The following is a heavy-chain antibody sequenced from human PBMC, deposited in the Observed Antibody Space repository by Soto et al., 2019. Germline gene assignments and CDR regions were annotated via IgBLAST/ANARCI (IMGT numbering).Heavy chain of an antibody. D-gene: IGHD5-18*01. J-gene: IGHJ5*02. V-gene: IGHV4-4*07. CDR2: IYSDGTT. Sequence: QVQLQESGPGLVKPSETLSLTCSVSGGSISGYYWSWIRQPAGKELEWIGRIYSDGTTNYNPSLKGRGTMSVDTSKKQISLKLTSVTAADTAMYYCARVRGYRSGSFGSWGQGVLVTVSS. CDR1: GGSISGYY. CDR3: ARVRGYRSGSFGS.